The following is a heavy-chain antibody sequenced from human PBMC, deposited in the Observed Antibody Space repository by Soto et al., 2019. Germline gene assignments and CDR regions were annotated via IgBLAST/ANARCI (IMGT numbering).Heavy chain of an antibody. V-gene: IGHV3-23*01. CDR2: ISGSGGST. CDR1: GFTFSSYA. J-gene: IGHJ4*02. Sequence: XGSLRLSCAASGFTFSSYAMSWVRQAPGKGLEWVSAISGSGGSTYYADSVKGRFTISRDNSKNTLYLQMNSLRAEDTAVYYCANYYDSSGYFYWGQGTLVTVSS. CDR3: ANYYDSSGYFY. D-gene: IGHD3-22*01.